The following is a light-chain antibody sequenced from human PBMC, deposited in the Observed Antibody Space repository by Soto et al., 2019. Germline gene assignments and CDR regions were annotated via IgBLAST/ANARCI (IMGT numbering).Light chain of an antibody. CDR1: QNINSW. J-gene: IGKJ1*01. V-gene: IGKV1-39*01. CDR3: QQYYSTPGT. CDR2: AAS. Sequence: DIQRTQSPSSLSASLGDRVTITCRASQNINSWLAWYQQKPGKAPKLLIYAASSLQSGLPSRFSGSGSGTDFTLTISSLQPEDFATYYCQQYYSTPGTFGQGTKVDIK.